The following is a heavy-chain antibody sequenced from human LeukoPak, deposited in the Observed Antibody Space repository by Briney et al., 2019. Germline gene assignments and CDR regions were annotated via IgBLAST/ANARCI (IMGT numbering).Heavy chain of an antibody. V-gene: IGHV3-53*01. CDR3: ARGPAHYDSTACFDY. CDR1: GFTVSSNS. D-gene: IGHD3-22*01. CDR2: IYSDNT. Sequence: PGGSLRLSCTVSGFTVSSNSMSWVRQAPGKGLEWVSFIYSDNTHYSDSVKGRFTISRDNSKNTLYLQMNSLRAEDTAVYYCARGPAHYDSTACFDYWGQGTLVTVSS. J-gene: IGHJ4*02.